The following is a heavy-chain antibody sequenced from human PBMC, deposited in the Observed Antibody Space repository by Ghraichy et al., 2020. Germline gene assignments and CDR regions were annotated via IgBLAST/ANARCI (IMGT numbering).Heavy chain of an antibody. D-gene: IGHD1-26*01. J-gene: IGHJ5*02. V-gene: IGHV3-11*06. Sequence: GGSLRLSCAASGFTFSDYYMSWIRQAPGKGLEWVSYISSSSSYTNYADSVKGRFTISRDNAKNSLYLQMNSLRAEDTAVYYCARAVGATNWFDPWGQGTLVTVSS. CDR2: ISSSSSYT. CDR3: ARAVGATNWFDP. CDR1: GFTFSDYY.